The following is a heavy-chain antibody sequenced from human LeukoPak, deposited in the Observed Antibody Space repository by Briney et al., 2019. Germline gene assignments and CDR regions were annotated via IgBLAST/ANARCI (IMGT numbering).Heavy chain of an antibody. D-gene: IGHD2-2*01. CDR2: ISHDGSNK. CDR3: ARAPCSITTCYDNFFDY. V-gene: IGHV3-30*04. CDR1: AFTFSTYA. Sequence: GRSLTLSCPASAFTFSTYAIHWVRQAPGKVLDWVACISHDGSNKDYAESVKGRFTISRDNSKNTLSLQMYSLRAEDTAVYYCARAPCSITTCYDNFFDYWGQGTLVTVSS. J-gene: IGHJ4*02.